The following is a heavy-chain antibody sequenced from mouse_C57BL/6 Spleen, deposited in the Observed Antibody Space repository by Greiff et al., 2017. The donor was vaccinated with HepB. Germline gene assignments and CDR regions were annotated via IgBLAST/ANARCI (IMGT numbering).Heavy chain of an antibody. J-gene: IGHJ4*01. D-gene: IGHD2-9*01. Sequence: VQLQQSGAELVRPGASVTLSCKASGYTFTDHEMHWVKQTPVHGLEWIGAIDPETGGTAYNQKFKGKAILTADKSSSTAYMELRSLTSEDSAVYYCTRSYYGNDESYYYAMDYWGQETSVTVSS. CDR1: GYTFTDHE. CDR2: IDPETGGT. V-gene: IGHV1-15*01. CDR3: TRSYYGNDESYYYAMDY.